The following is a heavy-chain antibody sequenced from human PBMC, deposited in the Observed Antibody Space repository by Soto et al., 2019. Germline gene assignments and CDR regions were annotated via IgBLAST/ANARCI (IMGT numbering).Heavy chain of an antibody. Sequence: QVQLVMSGAEVKNPGASVKVSCKASGYIFAAYYIHWVRQAPGQGLEWMGMINASGFGAAYGQKFQGRVAVTTETSASTVYMELSSLRPEDTAVYYCPREWSGSEHWGQGTRVTVSS. CDR3: PREWSGSEH. J-gene: IGHJ4*02. D-gene: IGHD1-26*01. CDR2: INASGFGA. V-gene: IGHV1-46*01. CDR1: GYIFAAYY.